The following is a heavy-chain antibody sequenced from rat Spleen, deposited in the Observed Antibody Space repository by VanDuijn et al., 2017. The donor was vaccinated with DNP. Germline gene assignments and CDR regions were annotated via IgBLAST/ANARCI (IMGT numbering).Heavy chain of an antibody. D-gene: IGHD1-2*01. CDR2: ISTGGGIT. CDR1: GFTFSNHG. V-gene: IGHV5S13*01. Sequence: EVQLVESGGGLVQPGRSLTLSCAVSGFTFSNHGMAWVRQAPTKGLEWVASISTGGGITYYRDSVKGRFTISRDDAKNTQYLQMDSLRSEDAATYFCASWSPIAPISTSNYWGQGVMVTVSS. J-gene: IGHJ2*01. CDR3: ASWSPIAPISTSNY.